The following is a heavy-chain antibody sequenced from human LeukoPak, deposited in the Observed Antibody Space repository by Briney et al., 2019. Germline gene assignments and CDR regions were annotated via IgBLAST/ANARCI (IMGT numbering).Heavy chain of an antibody. V-gene: IGHV3-66*01. D-gene: IGHD1-26*01. CDR2: IYSGGST. CDR3: ARDLVKLGIWELFDY. Sequence: PGGSLRLSCAASGFTVSSNYMSWVRQAPGKGLEWVSVIYSGGSTYYADSVKGRFTISRDNAKNSLYLQMNSLRAEDTAVYYCARDLVKLGIWELFDYWGQGTLVTVSS. J-gene: IGHJ4*02. CDR1: GFTVSSNY.